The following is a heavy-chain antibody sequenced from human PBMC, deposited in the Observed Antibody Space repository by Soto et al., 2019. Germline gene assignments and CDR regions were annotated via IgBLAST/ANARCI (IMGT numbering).Heavy chain of an antibody. CDR1: GFTFSNYA. CDR3: ARPLWRDDYNWGYFDL. V-gene: IGHV3-23*01. Sequence: GGSLRLSCAASGFTFSNYAVTWVRQAPGKGLEWVSTISGSGGSTYYADYVKGRFTISRDNSKNTLYLQMNNLRAEDTAVYYFARPLWRDDYNWGYFDLWGRGTLVTVSS. J-gene: IGHJ2*01. CDR2: ISGSGGST. D-gene: IGHD4-4*01.